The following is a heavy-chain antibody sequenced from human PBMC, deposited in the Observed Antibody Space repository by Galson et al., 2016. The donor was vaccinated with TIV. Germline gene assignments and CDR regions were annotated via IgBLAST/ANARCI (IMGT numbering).Heavy chain of an antibody. CDR3: AKDRNTAMDTYHYYYGMDV. V-gene: IGHV1-69*13. CDR2: FIPLFGTA. CDR1: GDTFSTYP. J-gene: IGHJ6*02. Sequence: SVKVSCKASGDTFSTYPFNWVRQAPGQGLEWVGGFIPLFGTANYAQKFQGRVTITADESTSTLYMEVSSLRSEDTAVYYCAKDRNTAMDTYHYYYGMDVWCQGTTVIVS. D-gene: IGHD5-18*01.